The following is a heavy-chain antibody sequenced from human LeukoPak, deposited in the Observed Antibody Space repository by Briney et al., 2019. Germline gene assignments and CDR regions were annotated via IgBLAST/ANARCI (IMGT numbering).Heavy chain of an antibody. V-gene: IGHV3-7*03. J-gene: IGHJ5*02. CDR2: IKQDGSEK. D-gene: IGHD3-22*01. CDR3: AKGDSSGYYYNWFDP. CDR1: GFTFSSYW. Sequence: QTGGSLRLSCAASGFTFSSYWKNWVRQAPGMGLEWVANIKQDGSEKYYVDSVKGRFTISRDNAKNSLYLQMNSLRAEDMALYYCAKGDSSGYYYNWFDPWGQGALVTVSS.